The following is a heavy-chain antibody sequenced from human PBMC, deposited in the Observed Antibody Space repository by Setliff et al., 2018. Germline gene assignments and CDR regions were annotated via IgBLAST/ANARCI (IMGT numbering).Heavy chain of an antibody. Sequence: ASVKVSCKASGYSFSDSAVSWVRQAPGQGLEWVGWISVYSGNTFYAPKFQGRVTMTTDTSTDTAYLDLRSLRSDDTAVYYCSRLVRYCTTTTCQTLSGGEHWGPGTLVTVSS. CDR1: GYSFSDSA. V-gene: IGHV1-18*01. J-gene: IGHJ1*01. CDR2: ISVYSGNT. CDR3: SRLVRYCTTTTCQTLSGGEH. D-gene: IGHD2-8*01.